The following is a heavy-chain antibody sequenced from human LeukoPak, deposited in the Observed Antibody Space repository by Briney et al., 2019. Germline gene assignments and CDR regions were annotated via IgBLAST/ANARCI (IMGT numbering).Heavy chain of an antibody. J-gene: IGHJ3*02. CDR2: ISSSGSTI. CDR1: GFTFSDYY. CDR3: ASLLWFGDSASPHDAFDI. V-gene: IGHV3-11*01. D-gene: IGHD3-10*01. Sequence: PGGSLRLSCAASGFTFSDYYMSWIRQAPGKGLEWVSYISSSGSTIYYADSVKGRFTISRDNAKNSLYLQMNSLRAEDTAVYYCASLLWFGDSASPHDAFDIWGQGTMVTVSS.